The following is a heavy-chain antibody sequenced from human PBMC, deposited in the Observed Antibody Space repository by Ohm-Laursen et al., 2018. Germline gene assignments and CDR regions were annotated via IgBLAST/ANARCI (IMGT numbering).Heavy chain of an antibody. J-gene: IGHJ4*02. CDR3: AGRVLDY. Sequence: LSLTCASSGFTVSSNYMSWVRQAPGKGLEWVSVIHSGGGTYYADSVEGRFTISRDNSKNTVYLQMNSLRAEDTAMYYCAGRVLDYWGQGTLVTVSS. CDR2: IHSGGGT. CDR1: GFTVSSNY. V-gene: IGHV3-53*01.